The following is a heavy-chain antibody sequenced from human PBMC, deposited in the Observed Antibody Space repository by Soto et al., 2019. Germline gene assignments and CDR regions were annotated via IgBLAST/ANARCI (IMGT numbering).Heavy chain of an antibody. CDR2: ISAYNGNT. CDR1: GYTFTSYG. Sequence: ASVKVSCKASGYTFTSYGISWVRQAPGQGLEWMGWISAYNGNTNYAQKLQGRVTMTTDTSTSTAYMELRSLRSDDTAVYYCARAYDSLTGPHYGMDVWGQGTTATVSS. J-gene: IGHJ6*02. D-gene: IGHD3-9*01. V-gene: IGHV1-18*01. CDR3: ARAYDSLTGPHYGMDV.